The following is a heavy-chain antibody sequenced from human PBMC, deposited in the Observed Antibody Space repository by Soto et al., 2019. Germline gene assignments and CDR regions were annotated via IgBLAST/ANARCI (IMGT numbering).Heavy chain of an antibody. J-gene: IGHJ4*02. V-gene: IGHV3-30*18. Sequence: GGSLRLSCAASGFTFSSYGMHWVRQAPGKGLERVAVISYDGSNKYYADSVKGRFTISRDNSKNTLYLQMNSLRAEDTAVYYCAKEGLDYWGQGTLVTVSS. CDR3: AKEGLDY. CDR2: ISYDGSNK. CDR1: GFTFSSYG.